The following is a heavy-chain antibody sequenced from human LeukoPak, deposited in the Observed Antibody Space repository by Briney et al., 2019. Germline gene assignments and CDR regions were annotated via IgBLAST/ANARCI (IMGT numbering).Heavy chain of an antibody. CDR1: GEFFSGYF. D-gene: IGHD3-10*01. CDR3: ARLPLGAFGEVLNFDY. V-gene: IGHV4-34*01. Sequence: SETLSLTCGVSGEFFSGYFWSWIRQPPGKGLEWIGDINHSGTTKYNPSLKSRVTFSIDTSKNQFSLRVNSVTAADTAVYYCARLPLGAFGEVLNFDYWGQGTLVTVSS. J-gene: IGHJ4*02. CDR2: INHSGTT.